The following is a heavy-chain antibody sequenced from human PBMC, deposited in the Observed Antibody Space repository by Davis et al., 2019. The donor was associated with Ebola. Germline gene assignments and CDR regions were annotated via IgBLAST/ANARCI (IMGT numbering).Heavy chain of an antibody. D-gene: IGHD6-13*01. CDR2: ISSNGGST. CDR3: ARGLAAAYFDY. Sequence: GESLKISCAASGFTFSSYAMHWVRQAPGKGLEYVSAISSNGGSTYYANSVKGRFTISRDNSKNTLYLQMGSLRAEDMAVYYCARGLAAAYFDYWGQGTLVTVSS. V-gene: IGHV3-64*01. CDR1: GFTFSSYA. J-gene: IGHJ4*02.